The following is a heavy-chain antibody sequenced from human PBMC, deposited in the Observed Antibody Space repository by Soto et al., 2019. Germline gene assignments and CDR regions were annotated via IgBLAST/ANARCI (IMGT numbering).Heavy chain of an antibody. D-gene: IGHD2-2*01. CDR2: ISGSGGRT. J-gene: IGHJ6*03. CDR3: AKGSQLLANYYYYYYMDV. Sequence: SGFPVSSYDMHWVRQATGKGLEWVSAISGSGGRTYYADSVKGRFTISRDNSKNTLYLQMNSLRAEDTAVYYCAKGSQLLANYYYYYYMDVWGKGTTVTVS. CDR1: GFPVSSYD. V-gene: IGHV3-23*01.